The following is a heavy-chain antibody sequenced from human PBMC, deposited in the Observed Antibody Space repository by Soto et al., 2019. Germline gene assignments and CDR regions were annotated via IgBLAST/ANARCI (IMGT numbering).Heavy chain of an antibody. CDR3: ARREMATIGLDY. D-gene: IGHD5-12*01. V-gene: IGHV5-51*01. J-gene: IGHJ4*02. Sequence: GESLKISCKGSGYSFATHGIAWVRQMPGKGLEWMGIIYPGDSETRYSPSFQGQVTISADKSISTAYLQWSSLKASDTAMYYCARREMATIGLDYWGQGTLVTVSS. CDR1: GYSFATHG. CDR2: IYPGDSET.